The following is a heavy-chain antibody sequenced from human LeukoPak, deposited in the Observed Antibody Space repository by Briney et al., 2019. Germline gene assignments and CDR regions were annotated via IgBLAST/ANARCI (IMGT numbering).Heavy chain of an antibody. CDR1: GFTFDDYG. Sequence: GGSLRLSCAASGFTFDDYGMSWVRQAPGKGLEWVSGINWNGGSTGYADSVKGRFTISRDNAKNSLYLQMNSLRAEDTAVYYCARDVTYYYDSSGYLQGFDYWGQGTLVTVSS. V-gene: IGHV3-20*04. J-gene: IGHJ4*02. D-gene: IGHD3-22*01. CDR2: INWNGGST. CDR3: ARDVTYYYDSSGYLQGFDY.